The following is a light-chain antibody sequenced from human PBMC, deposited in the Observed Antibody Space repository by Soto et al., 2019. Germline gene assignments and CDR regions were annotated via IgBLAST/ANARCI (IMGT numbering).Light chain of an antibody. Sequence: EIVMTQSPATLSVSPGERATLSCRASQSVSSYLAWYQQKPGQAPRLLIYGASTRATGIPARFSGSESGTEFTLTISSLQSEDFAVYYCQQYNNWPITFGQGTRLEIK. J-gene: IGKJ5*01. CDR3: QQYNNWPIT. V-gene: IGKV3-15*01. CDR1: QSVSSY. CDR2: GAS.